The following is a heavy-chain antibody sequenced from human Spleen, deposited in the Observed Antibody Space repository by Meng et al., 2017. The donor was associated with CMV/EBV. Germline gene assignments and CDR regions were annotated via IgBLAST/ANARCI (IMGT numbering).Heavy chain of an antibody. CDR2: ISYSGIT. D-gene: IGHD6-6*01. J-gene: IGHJ4*02. CDR3: ARAVEYSSSPFDY. V-gene: IGHV4-61*01. Sequence: SETLSLTCTVSGGSVSNGRYYWSWIRQPPGKGLEYIGYISYSGITNYNPSLKTRLTISVDTSKSQFSLNLSSVTAAGTAVYYCARAVEYSSSPFDYWGQGTLVTVSS. CDR1: GGSVSNGRYY.